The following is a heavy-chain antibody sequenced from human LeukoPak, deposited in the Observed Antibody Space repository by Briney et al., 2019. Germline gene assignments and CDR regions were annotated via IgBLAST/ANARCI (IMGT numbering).Heavy chain of an antibody. CDR3: ARQNSGWEKGTIDY. J-gene: IGHJ4*02. D-gene: IGHD6-19*01. Sequence: KPGESLKISCKGSGYRFTNYWIGWVRQMPGKGLEWMGIIYPGDSDIRYSPSFQGQVTISADKSTSTAYLQWSSLKASDTAMYYCARQNSGWEKGTIDYWGQGTLVTVSS. CDR1: GYRFTNYW. CDR2: IYPGDSDI. V-gene: IGHV5-51*01.